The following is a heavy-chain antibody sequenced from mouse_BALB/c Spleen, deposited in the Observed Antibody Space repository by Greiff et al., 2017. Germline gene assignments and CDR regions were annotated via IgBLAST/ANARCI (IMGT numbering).Heavy chain of an antibody. CDR3: ARQDGNYVDYAMDY. V-gene: IGHV5-6*01. Sequence: EVHLVESGGDLVKPGGSLKLSCAASGFTFSSYGMSWVRQTPDKRLEWVATISSGGSYTYYPDSVKGRFTISRDNAKNTLYLQMSSLKSEDTAMYYCARQDGNYVDYAMDYWGQGTSVTVSS. CDR1: GFTFSSYG. D-gene: IGHD2-1*01. J-gene: IGHJ4*01. CDR2: ISSGGSYT.